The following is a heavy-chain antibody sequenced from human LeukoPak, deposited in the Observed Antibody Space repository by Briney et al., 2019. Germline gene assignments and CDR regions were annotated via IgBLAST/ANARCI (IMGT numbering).Heavy chain of an antibody. CDR1: GFTFSSYS. CDR2: ISSSSSTI. D-gene: IGHD3-22*01. J-gene: IGHJ4*02. CDR3: ARALSYYYDSSGYWGY. V-gene: IGHV3-48*04. Sequence: GGSLRLSCAASGFTFSSYSMNWVRQAPGKGLEWVSYISSSSSTIYYADSVKGRFTISRDNAKNSLYLQMNSLRAEDTAVYYCARALSYYYDSSGYWGYWGQGTLVTVSS.